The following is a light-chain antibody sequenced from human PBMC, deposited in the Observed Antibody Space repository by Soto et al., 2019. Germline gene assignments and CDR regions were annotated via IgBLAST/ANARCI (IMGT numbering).Light chain of an antibody. CDR3: QSYDSSLSGGV. CDR1: SSNIGSNA. CDR2: HDD. J-gene: IGLJ3*02. Sequence: QAVVTQPPSASGTPGQRVTISCSGSSSNIGSNAVSWFQQVPGTAPKLLICHDDQRPSGVPDRFSASKSVTSASLVISGLQPEDEADYYCQSYDSSLSGGVFGGGTKLTVL. V-gene: IGLV1-44*01.